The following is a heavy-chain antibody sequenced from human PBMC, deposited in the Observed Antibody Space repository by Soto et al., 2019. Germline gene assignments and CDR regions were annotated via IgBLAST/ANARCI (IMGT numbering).Heavy chain of an antibody. CDR3: ARVSGSYYYGMDV. Sequence: SETLSLTCTVSGCSISSSSYYWGWIRQPPGKGLEWIGSIFYSGSTYYNPSLKSRVTISVDKSKNQFSLKLSSVIAADTAVYYCARVSGSYYYGMDVWGQGTTVT. D-gene: IGHD1-26*01. V-gene: IGHV4-39*07. CDR1: GCSISSSSYY. CDR2: IFYSGST. J-gene: IGHJ6*02.